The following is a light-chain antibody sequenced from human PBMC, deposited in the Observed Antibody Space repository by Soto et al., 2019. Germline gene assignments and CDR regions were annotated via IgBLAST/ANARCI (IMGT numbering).Light chain of an antibody. J-gene: IGKJ2*01. CDR1: QTIGAN. CDR3: QQSYTTVYT. V-gene: IGKV1-39*01. CDR2: DAT. Sequence: DIQMTQSPSSLSASVGARVTITCRASQTIGANLNWYRQKPGKAPTLLIYDATTLQSGVPSRFSGLGSGTDCTLTITSLQPEDAATYFCQQSYTTVYTFGLGTKVDIK.